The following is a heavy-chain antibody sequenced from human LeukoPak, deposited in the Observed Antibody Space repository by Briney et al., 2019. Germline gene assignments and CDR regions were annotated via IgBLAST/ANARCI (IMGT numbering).Heavy chain of an antibody. CDR1: GFTVSSNY. CDR3: AREHSGWFRY. D-gene: IGHD6-19*01. Sequence: GGSLRLSCAASGFTVSSNYMSWVRQTPGKGLEWVSVIYSGGSTYYADSVKGRFTISRDNSKNTLYLQMNSLRAEDTAVYYCAREHSGWFRYWGQGTLVTVSS. J-gene: IGHJ4*02. CDR2: IYSGGST. V-gene: IGHV3-53*01.